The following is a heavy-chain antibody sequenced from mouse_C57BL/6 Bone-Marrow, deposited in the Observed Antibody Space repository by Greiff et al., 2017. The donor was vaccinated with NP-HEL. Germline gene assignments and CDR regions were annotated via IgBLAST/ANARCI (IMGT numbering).Heavy chain of an antibody. Sequence: QVHLQQPGAELVKPGASVKLSCKASGYTFTSYWMHWVKQRPGQGLEWIGMILPNSGSTNYNEKIKSKATLTVDKSSSTAYMQLSSLTSEDSAVCNCARTTTVEDYWGQGTTLTVSS. CDR2: ILPNSGST. CDR1: GYTFTSYW. CDR3: ARTTTVEDY. D-gene: IGHD1-1*01. V-gene: IGHV1-64*01. J-gene: IGHJ2*01.